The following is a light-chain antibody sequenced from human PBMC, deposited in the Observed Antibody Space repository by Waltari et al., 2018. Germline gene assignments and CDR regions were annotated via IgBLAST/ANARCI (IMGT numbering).Light chain of an antibody. CDR3: CSYAGRYTFV. CDR2: DVN. J-gene: IGLJ1*01. Sequence: QSALTQPRSVSGSPGQSVTISCTGSSSDVGRYSYNYVSWFQQYPGKAPKLMIYDVNKRPSGGPERFSGSKAGNTASLTISGLQAEDEADYYCCSYAGRYTFVFGTGTTVTV. CDR1: SSDVGRYSYNY. V-gene: IGLV2-11*01.